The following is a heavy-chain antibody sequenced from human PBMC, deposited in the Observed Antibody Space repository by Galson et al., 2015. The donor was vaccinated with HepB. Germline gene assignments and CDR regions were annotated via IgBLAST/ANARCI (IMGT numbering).Heavy chain of an antibody. J-gene: IGHJ4*02. Sequence: SLRLSCAASGFIFSSYVMSWVRQAPGKGLEWVSAISGSGGSTYYADSVKGRFTISRDNSKNTLYLQMNSLRAEDTAVYYCAKDIVGATKVFDYWGQGTLVTVSS. V-gene: IGHV3-23*01. CDR2: ISGSGGST. D-gene: IGHD1-26*01. CDR1: GFIFSSYV. CDR3: AKDIVGATKVFDY.